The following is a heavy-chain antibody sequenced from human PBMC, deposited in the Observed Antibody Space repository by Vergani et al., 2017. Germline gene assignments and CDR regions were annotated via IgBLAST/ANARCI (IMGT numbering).Heavy chain of an antibody. J-gene: IGHJ6*02. Sequence: EVQLVESGGGLVQPGGSLRLSCAASGFTFSSYEMNWVRQAPGKGLEWVSYISSSGSTIYYADSVKGRFTISRDNAKNSLYLEMNSLRAEDTAVYYCARVPLPLRFLGSYYYYYGMDVWGQGTTVTVSS. D-gene: IGHD3-3*01. CDR1: GFTFSSYE. CDR3: ARVPLPLRFLGSYYYYYGMDV. CDR2: ISSSGSTI. V-gene: IGHV3-48*03.